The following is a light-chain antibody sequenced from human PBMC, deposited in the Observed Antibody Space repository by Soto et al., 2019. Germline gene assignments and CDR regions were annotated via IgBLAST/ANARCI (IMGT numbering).Light chain of an antibody. CDR1: QSISNW. V-gene: IGKV1-5*01. J-gene: IGKJ1*01. CDR3: QQYNSYSIT. CDR2: EAS. Sequence: DIPKTQAPSTLSPSLRDRGTLTCRASQSISNWLAWYQQKPGKAPKLLIYEASALESGVPSRFSGSGSGTEFTLTISSLQPDDFATYYCQQYNSYSITFGQGTKVDIK.